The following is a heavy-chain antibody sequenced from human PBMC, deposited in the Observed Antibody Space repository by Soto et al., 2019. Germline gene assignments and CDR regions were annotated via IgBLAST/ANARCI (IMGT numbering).Heavy chain of an antibody. J-gene: IGHJ6*02. CDR2: ISSSGSTI. CDR3: ASNGDYYYYGMDV. CDR1: GFTFSSYE. Sequence: PGGSRRLSCAASGFTFSSYEMNWVRQAPGKGLEWVSYISSSGSTIYYADSVKGRFTISRDNAKNSLYLQMNSLRAEDTAVYYCASNGDYYYYGMDVWGQGTTVTVSS. D-gene: IGHD4-17*01. V-gene: IGHV3-48*03.